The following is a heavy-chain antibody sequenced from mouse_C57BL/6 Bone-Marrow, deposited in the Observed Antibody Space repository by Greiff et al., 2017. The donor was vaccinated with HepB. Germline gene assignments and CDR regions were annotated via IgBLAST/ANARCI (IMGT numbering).Heavy chain of an antibody. V-gene: IGHV1-15*01. Sequence: VQLQQSGAELVRPGASVTLSCKASGYTFTDYEMHWVKQTPVHGLEWIGAIDPETGGTAYNQKFKGKAILTADKSSSTAYMELRSLTSEDSAVYYCTRRALYYDGSSYGYWGQGTTLTVSS. CDR3: TRRALYYDGSSYGY. D-gene: IGHD1-1*01. J-gene: IGHJ2*01. CDR2: IDPETGGT. CDR1: GYTFTDYE.